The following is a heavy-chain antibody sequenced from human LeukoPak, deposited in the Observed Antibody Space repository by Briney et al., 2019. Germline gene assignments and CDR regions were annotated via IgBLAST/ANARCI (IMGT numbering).Heavy chain of an antibody. D-gene: IGHD3/OR15-3a*01. V-gene: IGHV4-34*01. CDR1: GGSFSGYY. CDR3: ASAGRDWYIYYGMDV. CDR2: INHSGST. J-gene: IGHJ6*02. Sequence: PSETLSLTCAVYGGSFSGYYWSWIRQPSGKGLEWIGEINHSGSTNYNPSLKSRVTISVDTSKNQFSLKLSSVTAADTAVYYCASAGRDWYIYYGMDVWGQGTTVTVSS.